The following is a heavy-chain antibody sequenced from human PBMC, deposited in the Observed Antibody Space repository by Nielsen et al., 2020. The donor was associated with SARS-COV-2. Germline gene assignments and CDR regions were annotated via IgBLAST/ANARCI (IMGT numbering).Heavy chain of an antibody. D-gene: IGHD5-18*01. V-gene: IGHV3-23*01. CDR1: GFTFSSYA. CDR2: ISGSGGST. Sequence: GGSLRLSCAASGFTFSSYAMSWVRQAPGKGLEWVSAISGSGGSTYYADSVKGRFTISRDNSKNTLYLQMNSLRAEDTAVYYCAREGDVDTAMGGFDYWGQGTLVTVSS. CDR3: AREGDVDTAMGGFDY. J-gene: IGHJ4*02.